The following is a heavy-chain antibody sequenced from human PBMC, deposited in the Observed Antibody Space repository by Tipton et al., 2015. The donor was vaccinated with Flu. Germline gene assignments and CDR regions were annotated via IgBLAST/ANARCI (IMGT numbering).Heavy chain of an antibody. D-gene: IGHD6-13*01. V-gene: IGHV4-39*07. CDR1: GGSISSSSYY. CDR2: IYYSGST. J-gene: IGHJ4*02. CDR3: ARAGSSTSWYPTFFDY. Sequence: TLSLTCTVSGGSISSSSYYWGWIRQPPGKGLEWIGSIYYSGSTNYNPSLKSRVTISVDASKNQFSLKLSSVTAADTAGYYCARAGSSTSWYPTFFDYWGQGTLVTVSS.